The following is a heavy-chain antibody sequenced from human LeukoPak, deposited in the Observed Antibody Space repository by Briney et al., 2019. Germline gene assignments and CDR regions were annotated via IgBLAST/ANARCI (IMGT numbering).Heavy chain of an antibody. CDR2: INSDGSST. CDR1: RFTFSTYW. Sequence: GGSLRLSCAASRFTFSTYWMHWVRQAPGKGLVWVSRINSDGSSTGYADSVKGRFTISRENAKNSLYLQVNSLRAGDTAVYYCARAGYSSTWYSRYFALWGRGTLVTVSS. D-gene: IGHD6-13*01. V-gene: IGHV3-74*01. J-gene: IGHJ2*01. CDR3: ARAGYSSTWYSRYFAL.